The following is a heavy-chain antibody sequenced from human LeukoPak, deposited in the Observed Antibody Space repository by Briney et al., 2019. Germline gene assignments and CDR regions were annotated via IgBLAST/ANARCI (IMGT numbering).Heavy chain of an antibody. CDR2: IYYSGST. CDR3: AREGYSGYSPWFDY. J-gene: IGHJ4*02. D-gene: IGHD5-12*01. CDR1: GGSVSSGSYY. V-gene: IGHV4-61*01. Sequence: PSETLSLTCTVSGGSVSSGSYYWSWIRQPPGKGLEWIGYIYYSGSTNHNPSLKSRVTISVDTSKNQFSLKLSSVTAADTAVYYCAREGYSGYSPWFDYWGQGTLVTVSS.